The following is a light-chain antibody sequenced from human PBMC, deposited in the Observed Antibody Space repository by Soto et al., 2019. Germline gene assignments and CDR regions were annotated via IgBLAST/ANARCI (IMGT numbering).Light chain of an antibody. Sequence: EIVMTQSPATLSVSPGERASLSCRASQSISSNLAWYQQKPGQAPRLLIYDASTRATGIPARFSGSGSGTEFTLNISSLQSEDFAVYYCQQYSNWPETFGQGTKVEIK. V-gene: IGKV3-15*01. CDR2: DAS. CDR3: QQYSNWPET. CDR1: QSISSN. J-gene: IGKJ1*01.